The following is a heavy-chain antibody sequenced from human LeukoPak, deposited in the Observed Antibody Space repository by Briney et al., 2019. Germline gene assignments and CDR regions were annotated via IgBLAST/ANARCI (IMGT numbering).Heavy chain of an antibody. Sequence: SETLSLTCTVSGGSISSSSYYWGWIRQPPGKGLEWIGSIYYSGGTYYNPSLKSRVTISVGTSKNQFSLKLSSVTAADTAVYYCASLRDPYYDILTGYFPFDYWGQGTLVTVSS. J-gene: IGHJ4*02. CDR1: GGSISSSSYY. V-gene: IGHV4-39*01. CDR3: ASLRDPYYDILTGYFPFDY. D-gene: IGHD3-9*01. CDR2: IYYSGGT.